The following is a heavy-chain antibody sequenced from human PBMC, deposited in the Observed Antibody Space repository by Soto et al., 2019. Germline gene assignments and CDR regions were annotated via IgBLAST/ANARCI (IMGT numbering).Heavy chain of an antibody. CDR3: ARGGYSGSDAFDI. J-gene: IGHJ3*02. CDR2: ISHSGSSI. V-gene: IGHV3-11*01. Sequence: GGSLRLSCAASGFTFSDYYMSWIRQAPGKGLEWVSYISHSGSSIYYADSVKGRFTISRDNAKNSLYLQMNSLRAEDTAVYYCARGGYSGSDAFDIWGQGTMVTVSS. D-gene: IGHD5-12*01. CDR1: GFTFSDYY.